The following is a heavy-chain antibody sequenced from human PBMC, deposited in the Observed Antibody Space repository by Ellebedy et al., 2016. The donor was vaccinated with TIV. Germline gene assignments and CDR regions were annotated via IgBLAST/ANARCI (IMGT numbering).Heavy chain of an antibody. Sequence: GESLKISCVASGFSFSTHYMTWVRQAQGQGLEGVSSISSDSGYIYYADSVKGRFTISRDNSKNSVYLQMNSRSDDDTSVYYCAIGGSSDSYWGQGIMVTVSS. V-gene: IGHV3-21*01. D-gene: IGHD3-16*01. CDR3: AIGGSSDSY. CDR2: ISSDSGYI. CDR1: GFSFSTHY. J-gene: IGHJ4*02.